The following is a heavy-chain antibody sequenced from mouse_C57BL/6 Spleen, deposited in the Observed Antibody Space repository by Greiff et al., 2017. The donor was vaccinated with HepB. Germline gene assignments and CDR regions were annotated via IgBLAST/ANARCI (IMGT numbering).Heavy chain of an antibody. Sequence: EVQRVESGGDLVKPGGSLKLSCAASGFTFSSYGMSWVRQTPDKRLEWVATISSGGSYTYYPDSVKGRFTISRDNAKNTLYLQMSSLKSEDTAMYYCAIYYDYDRGYFDYWGQGTTLTVSS. CDR2: ISSGGSYT. D-gene: IGHD2-4*01. J-gene: IGHJ2*01. V-gene: IGHV5-6*01. CDR3: AIYYDYDRGYFDY. CDR1: GFTFSSYG.